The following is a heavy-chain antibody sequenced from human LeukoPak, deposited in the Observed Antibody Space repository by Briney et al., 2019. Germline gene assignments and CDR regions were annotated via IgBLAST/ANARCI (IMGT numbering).Heavy chain of an antibody. CDR2: IYHSGST. D-gene: IGHD5-12*01. CDR3: ARVGSGYDLFDY. J-gene: IGHJ4*02. CDR1: GYSISSGYY. Sequence: SETLSLTCAVSGYSISSGYYWGWIWQPPGKGLEWIGSIYHSGSTYYNPSLKSRVTISVDTSKNQFSLKLSSVTAADTAVYYCARVGSGYDLFDYWGQGTLVTVSS. V-gene: IGHV4-38-2*01.